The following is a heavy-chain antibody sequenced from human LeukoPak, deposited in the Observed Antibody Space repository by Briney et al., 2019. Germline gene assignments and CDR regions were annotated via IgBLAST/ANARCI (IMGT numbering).Heavy chain of an antibody. D-gene: IGHD2-21*01. J-gene: IGHJ6*01. CDR1: GGSISSGDYY. Sequence: SETLSLTCTVSGGSISSGDYYWSWIRQPPGKGLEWIGYIHYSGSAFYNPSPKSRVTMSVDTSKSQFSLRLTSVTAADTAMYYCARRGDSGFFYAMDVWGQGTTVTVSS. CDR3: ARRGDSGFFYAMDV. V-gene: IGHV4-30-4*01. CDR2: IHYSGSA.